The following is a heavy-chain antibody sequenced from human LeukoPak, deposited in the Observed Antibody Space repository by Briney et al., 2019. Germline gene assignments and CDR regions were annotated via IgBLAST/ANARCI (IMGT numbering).Heavy chain of an antibody. CDR1: VYILTYYY. CDR3: ALWADRNAPVAVFDY. D-gene: IGHD3-16*01. Sequence: ASVPVSYMHSVYILTYYYMHLVRQAPGQRLEGTGRINLNSGGTNYAQQLQGEVTLTRDRSINPDYMELNRKKSDDKGRYYFALWADRNAPVAVFDYWGQGTVVAVSS. CDR2: INLNSGGT. V-gene: IGHV1-2*02. J-gene: IGHJ4*02.